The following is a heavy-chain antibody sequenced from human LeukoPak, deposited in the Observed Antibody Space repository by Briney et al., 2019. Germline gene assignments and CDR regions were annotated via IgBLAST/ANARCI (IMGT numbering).Heavy chain of an antibody. V-gene: IGHV3-21*04. D-gene: IGHD2/OR15-2a*01. CDR1: GFTFSDYS. Sequence: GGSLRLSCTTSGFTFSDYSDNWVRQAPGKGLEWVSSINSRSNYIFYADSVKGRFTVSRDNAKNSLYLQMNSLRAEDTAVYFCARVASFRFYFDYWGQGALVTVSS. J-gene: IGHJ4*02. CDR2: INSRSNYI. CDR3: ARVASFRFYFDY.